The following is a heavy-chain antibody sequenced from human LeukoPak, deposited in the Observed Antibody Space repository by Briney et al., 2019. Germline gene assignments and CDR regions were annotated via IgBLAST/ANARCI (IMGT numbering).Heavy chain of an antibody. CDR3: ARGGVGHCSGGSCPTSWFDP. Sequence: AAVKVSCKASGYAFTNFGISWVRQAPGQGLEGMGWISPYNGNTDYPQKVRGRVTMTTDPSTSTAYMELRSLRSDDTAVYYCARGGVGHCSGGSCPTSWFDPWGQGTLVTVSS. D-gene: IGHD2-15*01. CDR1: GYAFTNFG. V-gene: IGHV1-18*01. J-gene: IGHJ5*02. CDR2: ISPYNGNT.